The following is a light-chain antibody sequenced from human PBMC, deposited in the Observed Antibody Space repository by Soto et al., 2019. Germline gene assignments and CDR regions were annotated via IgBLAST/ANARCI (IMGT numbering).Light chain of an antibody. Sequence: IVLTQSPGTLSLSPGERATLSCRASQSVGSISLAWYQQKPGRAPRLLIFGASSRATGIPDRFSGSGSGTDFSLTISSLEPEDFAVYYCQQYGSSPRTFGQGTKVEIK. V-gene: IGKV3-20*01. CDR1: QSVGSIS. J-gene: IGKJ1*01. CDR2: GAS. CDR3: QQYGSSPRT.